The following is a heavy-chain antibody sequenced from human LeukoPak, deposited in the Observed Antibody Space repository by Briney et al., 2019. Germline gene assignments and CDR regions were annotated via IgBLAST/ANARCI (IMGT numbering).Heavy chain of an antibody. V-gene: IGHV3-66*01. Sequence: PGGSLRLSCAASGFTVRNNYMNWVRQAPGKGLEWVSLIYSDGTTDYADSVRGRFTISRDNFENTLHLQMNSLRVEDTAVYYCARARSSGWSRYYYYGMDVWGQGTTVTVSS. CDR1: GFTVRNNY. J-gene: IGHJ6*02. CDR2: IYSDGTT. D-gene: IGHD6-19*01. CDR3: ARARSSGWSRYYYYGMDV.